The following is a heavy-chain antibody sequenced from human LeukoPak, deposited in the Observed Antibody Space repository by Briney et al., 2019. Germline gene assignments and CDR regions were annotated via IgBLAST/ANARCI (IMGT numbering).Heavy chain of an antibody. V-gene: IGHV4-34*01. CDR1: GGSFSGYY. Sequence: SETLSLTCAVYGGSFSGYYWSWIRQHPGKGLEWIGEINHSGSTNYNPSLKSRVTISVDTSKNQFSLKLSSVTAADTAVYYCARVRGKYYYDSSGYYYPTRFFDYWGQGTQVTVSS. D-gene: IGHD3-22*01. J-gene: IGHJ4*02. CDR3: ARVRGKYYYDSSGYYYPTRFFDY. CDR2: INHSGST.